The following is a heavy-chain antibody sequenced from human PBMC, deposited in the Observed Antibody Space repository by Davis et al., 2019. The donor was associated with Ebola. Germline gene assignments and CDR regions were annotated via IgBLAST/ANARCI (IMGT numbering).Heavy chain of an antibody. CDR3: AKDFTGELDS. J-gene: IGHJ4*02. V-gene: IGHV3-74*01. CDR2: MNPEGSRT. Sequence: PGGSLRLSCAASGFTLSNFWMHWVRQPPGKGPVWVSRMNPEGSRTDYADSVRGRFTISRDSAKNTLYLRMESLRDEDTAVYYCAKDFTGELDSWGQGTLVAVSS. CDR1: GFTLSNFW. D-gene: IGHD7-27*01.